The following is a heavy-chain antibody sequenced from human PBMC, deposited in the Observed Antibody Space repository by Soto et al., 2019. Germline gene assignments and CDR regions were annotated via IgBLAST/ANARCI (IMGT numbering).Heavy chain of an antibody. V-gene: IGHV1-69*13. Sequence: ASVKVSCKASGGTFSSYAISWVRQAPGQGLEWMGGIIPIFGTANYAQKFQGRVTITADESTSTAYMELSSLRSEDTAVYYCAYCSGGSCYSSYYFDYWGQGTLVTVSS. CDR3: AYCSGGSCYSSYYFDY. CDR2: IIPIFGTA. CDR1: GGTFSSYA. J-gene: IGHJ4*02. D-gene: IGHD2-15*01.